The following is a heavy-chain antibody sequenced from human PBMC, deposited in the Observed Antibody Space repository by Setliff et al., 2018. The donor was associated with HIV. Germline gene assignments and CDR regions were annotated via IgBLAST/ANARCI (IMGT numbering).Heavy chain of an antibody. Sequence: SETLSLTCSVSGGSFSGYYWSWIRQPPGKGLEWIGYIYIYNSGSTNYNPSLTSRVTISADTSKNQSSLKLSSVTAADTAVYYCARHDGGGWYVRVLATSFDYWGQGTLVTVSS. V-gene: IGHV4-59*08. CDR3: ARHDGGGWYVRVLATSFDY. CDR2: IYIYNSGST. J-gene: IGHJ4*02. CDR1: GGSFSGYY. D-gene: IGHD6-19*01.